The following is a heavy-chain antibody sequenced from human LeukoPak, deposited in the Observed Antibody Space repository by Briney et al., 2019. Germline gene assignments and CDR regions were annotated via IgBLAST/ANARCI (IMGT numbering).Heavy chain of an antibody. J-gene: IGHJ4*02. V-gene: IGHV1-8*03. Sequence: ASVKVSCKASGGTFSSYAISWVRQATGQGLEWMGWMNPNSGNTGYAQKFQGRVTITRNTSISTAYMELSSLRSEDTAVYYCARGYFDFWSGYYKYYFDYWGQGTLVTVSS. CDR3: ARGYFDFWSGYYKYYFDY. CDR1: GGTFSSYA. CDR2: MNPNSGNT. D-gene: IGHD3-3*01.